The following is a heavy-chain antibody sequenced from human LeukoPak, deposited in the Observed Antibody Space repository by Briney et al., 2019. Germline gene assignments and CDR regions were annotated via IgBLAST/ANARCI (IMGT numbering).Heavy chain of an antibody. V-gene: IGHV1-8*02. J-gene: IGHJ4*02. D-gene: IGHD3-22*01. CDR2: MDPNSGNT. CDR3: ARGRSERYYDSSGYYY. CDR1: GYTFTSYG. Sequence: VASVKVSCKASGYTFTSYGISWVRQAPGQGLEWMGWMDPNSGNTGYAQKFQGRVTMTRNTSISTAYMELSSLRSEDTAVYYCARGRSERYYDSSGYYYWGQGTLVTVSS.